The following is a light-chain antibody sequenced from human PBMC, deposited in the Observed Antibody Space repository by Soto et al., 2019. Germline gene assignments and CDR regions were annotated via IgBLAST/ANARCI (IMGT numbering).Light chain of an antibody. CDR3: GTWDSSHVV. CDR2: DNN. V-gene: IGLV1-51*01. Sequence: QSVLTQPPSVSAAPGQKVTISCSRSSSNIGNNYVSWYQQLPGTAPKLLIYDNNKRPSGIPDRLSGSKSGTSATLGITGLQTGDEADYYCGTWDSSHVVFGGGTKLTVL. J-gene: IGLJ2*01. CDR1: SSNIGNNY.